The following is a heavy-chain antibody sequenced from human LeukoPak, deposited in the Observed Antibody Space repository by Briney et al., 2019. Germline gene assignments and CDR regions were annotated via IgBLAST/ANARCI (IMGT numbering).Heavy chain of an antibody. V-gene: IGHV3-66*01. CDR2: IYSGGST. J-gene: IGHJ4*02. CDR1: GFTVSSNY. CDR3: ARDPLGYCSVTSCYDH. Sequence: PGRSRRLSSAASGFTVSSNYTSWVRQAPGKWLEWVSVIYSGGSTYYADSAKGRFTISRDNAKNTLYLQMNSLRAEDTAVYYCARDPLGYCSVTSCYDHWGQGTLVTVSS. D-gene: IGHD2-2*01.